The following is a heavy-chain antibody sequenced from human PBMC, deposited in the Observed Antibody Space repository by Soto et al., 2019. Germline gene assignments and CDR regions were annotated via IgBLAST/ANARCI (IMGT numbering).Heavy chain of an antibody. CDR2: FDPEDGET. CDR3: ATLFYDSSGGAANHYYYYGMDV. Sequence: ASVKVSCKVSGYTLTELSMHWVRQAPGKGLEWMGGFDPEDGETIYAQKFQGRVTMTEDTSTDTAYMELSSLRSEDTAVYYCATLFYDSSGGAANHYYYYGMDVWGQGTTVTVSS. CDR1: GYTLTELS. V-gene: IGHV1-24*01. D-gene: IGHD3-22*01. J-gene: IGHJ6*02.